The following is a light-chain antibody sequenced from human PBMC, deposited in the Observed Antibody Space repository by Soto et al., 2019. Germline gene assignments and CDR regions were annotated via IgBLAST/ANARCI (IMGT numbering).Light chain of an antibody. CDR2: DAS. CDR3: QQYNSYLYT. CDR1: QSISSW. Sequence: DIQMTQSPSTLSASVGDRVTITCRASQSISSWLAWYQQKPGKAPKLLIYDASSLESGVPSRFSGSGSGTEFTLTFSSLQPDDFATYYCQQYNSYLYTFGQGTKLDIK. J-gene: IGKJ2*01. V-gene: IGKV1-5*01.